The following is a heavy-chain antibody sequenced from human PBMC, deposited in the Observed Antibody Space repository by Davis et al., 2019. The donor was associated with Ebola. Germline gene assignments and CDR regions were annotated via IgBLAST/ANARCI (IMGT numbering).Heavy chain of an antibody. CDR3: ARGRHDSSGYFY. D-gene: IGHD3-22*01. Sequence: GESLKISCAASGFTFSSYAMHWVRQAPGKGLEWVSSISSSSNHIYYADSVKGRFTISRDNAKNSLYLQMNSLRAEDTAVYYCARGRHDSSGYFYWGQGTLVTVSS. J-gene: IGHJ4*02. CDR1: GFTFSSYA. V-gene: IGHV3-21*01. CDR2: ISSSSNHI.